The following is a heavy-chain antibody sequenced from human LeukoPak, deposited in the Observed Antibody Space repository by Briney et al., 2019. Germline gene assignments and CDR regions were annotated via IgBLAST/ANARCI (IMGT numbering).Heavy chain of an antibody. V-gene: IGHV3-30*07. CDR2: ISYDGSNK. J-gene: IGHJ4*02. CDR1: GFTFSSYA. CDR3: ARDGTRGWELDL. Sequence: PGGSLRLSCAASGFTFSSYAMHWVRQAPGKGLEWVAVISYDGSNKYYADSVKGRFTISRDNAKNSLYLQMNSLRAEDTAVYYCARDGTRGWELDLWGQGTLVTVSS. D-gene: IGHD1-26*01.